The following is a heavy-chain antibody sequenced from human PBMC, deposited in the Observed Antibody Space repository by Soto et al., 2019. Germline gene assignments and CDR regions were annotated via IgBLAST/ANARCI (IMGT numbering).Heavy chain of an antibody. Sequence: QVQLVQSGAEVRKPGSSVKVSCKTSGGLISKYSFNWVRQAPGQGLEWMGGVLPISGSTDYAQKYQGRLTITADRSTSTVYMELSRLRSDDTANYYCATIRVRGGPLRFEDGGQGMLISVFS. CDR2: VLPISGST. D-gene: IGHD5-12*01. V-gene: IGHV1-69*06. CDR3: ATIRVRGGPLRFED. CDR1: GGLISKYS. J-gene: IGHJ4*01.